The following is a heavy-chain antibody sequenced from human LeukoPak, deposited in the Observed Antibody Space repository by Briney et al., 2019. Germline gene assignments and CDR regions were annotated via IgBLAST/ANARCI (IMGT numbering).Heavy chain of an antibody. Sequence: SQTLSLTCTVSGDSISSGAYYWPWIRQHPGKGLEWIGYIYYGGSTYYNPSLKIRVTISVDTSNNQFSLSLRFVTAADTAVYYCARLGLDFGDYFWGQGTLVTVSS. J-gene: IGHJ4*02. CDR2: IYYGGST. V-gene: IGHV4-31*03. CDR1: GDSISSGAYY. D-gene: IGHD4-17*01. CDR3: ARLGLDFGDYF.